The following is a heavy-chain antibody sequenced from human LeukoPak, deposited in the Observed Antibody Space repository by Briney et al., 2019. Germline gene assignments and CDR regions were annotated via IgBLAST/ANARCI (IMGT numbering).Heavy chain of an antibody. CDR3: ATPSHYGYYDSSGYYPFDY. V-gene: IGHV1-24*01. D-gene: IGHD3-22*01. Sequence: ASVKVSCKVSGYSLTELSMHWVRQAPGKGLEWMGGFDPEDGETIYAQKFQGRVTMTEDTSTDTAYMELSSLRSEDTAVYYCATPSHYGYYDSSGYYPFDYWGQGTLVTVSS. J-gene: IGHJ4*02. CDR2: FDPEDGET. CDR1: GYSLTELS.